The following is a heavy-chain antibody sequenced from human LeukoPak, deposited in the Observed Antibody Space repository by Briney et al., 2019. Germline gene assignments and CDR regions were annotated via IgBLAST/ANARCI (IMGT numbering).Heavy chain of an antibody. Sequence: PGGSLRLSCAASGFIFSTYAIDWVRQAPGKGLEWVALISHHGTNEYYADSVKGRFTISGDNSKNTLYLQMNSLRAEDTAVYYCAKGWQLVDYWGQGTLVTVSS. V-gene: IGHV3-30*01. D-gene: IGHD6-13*01. J-gene: IGHJ4*02. CDR2: ISHHGTNE. CDR3: AKGWQLVDY. CDR1: GFIFSTYA.